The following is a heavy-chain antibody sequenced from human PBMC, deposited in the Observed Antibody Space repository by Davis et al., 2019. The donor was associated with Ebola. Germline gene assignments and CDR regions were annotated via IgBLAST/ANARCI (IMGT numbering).Heavy chain of an antibody. CDR2: ISGSGGST. J-gene: IGHJ4*02. CDR3: ASAGYTYCSGGSCYQDY. Sequence: GESLKISCAASGFTFSSYAMSWVRQAPGKGLEWVSAISGSGGSTYYADSVKGRFTISRDNAKNSLYLQMNSLRAEDTAVYYCASAGYTYCSGGSCYQDYWGQGTLVTVSS. D-gene: IGHD2-15*01. CDR1: GFTFSSYA. V-gene: IGHV3-23*01.